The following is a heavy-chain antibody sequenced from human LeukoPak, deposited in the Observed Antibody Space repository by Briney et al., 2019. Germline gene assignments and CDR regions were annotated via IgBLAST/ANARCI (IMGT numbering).Heavy chain of an antibody. V-gene: IGHV1-69*04. Sequence: SVKVSCKASGGTFSSYAISWVRQAPGQGLEWMGRIIPILSIANYAQKFQGRVTITADKSTSTAYMELSSLRSEDTAVYYCASSYYYDSSGYYLDAFDIWGQGTMVTVSS. J-gene: IGHJ3*02. D-gene: IGHD3-22*01. CDR2: IIPILSIA. CDR3: ASSYYYDSSGYYLDAFDI. CDR1: GGTFSSYA.